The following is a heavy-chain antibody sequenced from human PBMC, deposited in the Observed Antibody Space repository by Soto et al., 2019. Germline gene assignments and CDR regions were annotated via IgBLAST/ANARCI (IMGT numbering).Heavy chain of an antibody. V-gene: IGHV1-69*01. J-gene: IGHJ6*02. D-gene: IGHD6-19*01. CDR2: IIPIFGTA. Sequence: QVQLVQSGAEVKKPGSSVKVSCKASGGTFSSYAISWVRQAPGQGLEWMGGIIPIFGTANYAQKFQGRVTITADESTSTADMELSSLRSEDTAVYYCAASNSSGWYGHYYYGMDVWGQGTTVTVSS. CDR3: AASNSSGWYGHYYYGMDV. CDR1: GGTFSSYA.